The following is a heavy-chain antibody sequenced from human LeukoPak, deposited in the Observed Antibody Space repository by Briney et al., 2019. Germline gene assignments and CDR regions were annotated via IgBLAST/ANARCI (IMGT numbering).Heavy chain of an antibody. CDR1: GVTFSSYS. J-gene: IGHJ5*02. CDR3: AKDRYSNYGNWFDP. Sequence: PGGSLRLSCAASGVTFSSYSMNWVRQAPGKGLEWVSSISSSSSYIYYADSVKGRFTISRDNSKNTLYLQMNSLRAEDTAVYYCAKDRYSNYGNWFDPWGQGTLVTVFS. CDR2: ISSSSSYI. V-gene: IGHV3-21*04. D-gene: IGHD4-11*01.